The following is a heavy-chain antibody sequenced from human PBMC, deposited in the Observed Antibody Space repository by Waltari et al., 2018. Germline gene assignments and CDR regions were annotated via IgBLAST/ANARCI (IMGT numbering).Heavy chain of an antibody. V-gene: IGHV1-8*01. D-gene: IGHD6-19*01. J-gene: IGHJ5*02. CDR1: GYTFTSYD. CDR3: ARGPVGSGWEGLYNWFDP. CDR2: MNPNSGNT. Sequence: QVQLVQSGAEVKKPGASVKVSCKASGYTFTSYDINWVRQATGQGLEWMGWMNPNSGNTGYAHKCHGRGTMTRNTSISTAYMELSSLRSEDTAVYYCARGPVGSGWEGLYNWFDPWGQGTLVTVSS.